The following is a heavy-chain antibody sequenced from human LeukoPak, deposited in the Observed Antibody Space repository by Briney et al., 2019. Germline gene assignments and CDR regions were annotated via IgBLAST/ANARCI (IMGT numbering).Heavy chain of an antibody. Sequence: ASVKVPCKASGYTFTSYYIHWVRQAPGQGPEWLGWINPSSGGTDYAQKFQGRVTMTRDTSTNTAYMELTSLRSDDTAVYYCARLGSLGVTLVWGGPSRTTIDYWGQGTLVTVSS. J-gene: IGHJ4*02. CDR1: GYTFTSYY. CDR2: INPSSGGT. CDR3: ARLGSLGVTLVWGGPSRTTIDY. D-gene: IGHD3-16*01. V-gene: IGHV1-2*02.